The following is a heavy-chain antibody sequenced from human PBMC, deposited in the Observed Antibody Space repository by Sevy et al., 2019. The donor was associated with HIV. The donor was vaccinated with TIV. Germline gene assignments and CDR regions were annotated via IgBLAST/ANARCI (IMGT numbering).Heavy chain of an antibody. D-gene: IGHD2-21*01. CDR1: GFTFSGSD. CDR3: VRGLQTHCDRTACPLDY. J-gene: IGHJ4*02. V-gene: IGHV3-13*01. CDR2: IGTLADT. Sequence: GGSLRLSCAASGFTFSGSDMHWVRQVKGKGLEWISSIGTLADTFYADSVKGRFTISRDNAQSYLYLHMGSLKVGDTALYFCVRGLQTHCDRTACPLDYWGQGTLVTVSS.